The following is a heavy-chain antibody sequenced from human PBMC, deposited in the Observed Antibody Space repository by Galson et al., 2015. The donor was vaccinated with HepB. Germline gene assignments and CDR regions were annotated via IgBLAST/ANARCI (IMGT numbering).Heavy chain of an antibody. V-gene: IGHV3-23*01. CDR2: IRGSGSST. CDR3: AKASHAVAVPYFDY. D-gene: IGHD6-19*01. Sequence: SLRLSCAASGFTFSSYAMSWVRQAPGKGLEWLSGIRGSGSSTSYADSVKGRFTISRDNSKNSLYLQMNSLRAEDTAVFYCAKASHAVAVPYFDYWGQGTLVTGAS. J-gene: IGHJ4*02. CDR1: GFTFSSYA.